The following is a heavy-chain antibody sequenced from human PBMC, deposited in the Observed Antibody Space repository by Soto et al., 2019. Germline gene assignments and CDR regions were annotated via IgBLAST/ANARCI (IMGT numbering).Heavy chain of an antibody. Sequence: AAGSLRLSCAASGFTFSSYAMSWVRQAPGKGLEWVSAISGSGGSTYYADSVKGRFTISRDYYKNTLYLQMNSLRAEDTAVYYFANDFGSGYYYYYYGMDVWGQGTTVTVSS. CDR2: ISGSGGST. J-gene: IGHJ6*02. CDR1: GFTFSSYA. D-gene: IGHD3-22*01. V-gene: IGHV3-23*01. CDR3: ANDFGSGYYYYYYGMDV.